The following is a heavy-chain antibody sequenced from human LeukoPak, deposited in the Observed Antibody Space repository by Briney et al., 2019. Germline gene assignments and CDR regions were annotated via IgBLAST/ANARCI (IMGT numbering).Heavy chain of an antibody. D-gene: IGHD4-17*01. CDR1: GGSISSGGYY. CDR3: ARHTRYGHYNPLDM. J-gene: IGHJ3*02. V-gene: IGHV4-31*03. CDR2: IYYSGST. Sequence: PSETLSLTCTVSGGSISSGGYYWSWIRQHPGKGLEWIVYIYYSGSTYYNPSLKIRVTISVDTSKNQFSLRVTSVTAADTAVYDCARHTRYGHYNPLDMWGQGTMVTVST.